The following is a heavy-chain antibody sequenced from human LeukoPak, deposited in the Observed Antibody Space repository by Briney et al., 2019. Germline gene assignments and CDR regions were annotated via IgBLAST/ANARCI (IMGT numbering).Heavy chain of an antibody. D-gene: IGHD2-15*01. J-gene: IGHJ4*02. Sequence: ASVKVSCKTFGYTFASNWMHWVRQAPGQGLEWMGIINPRHGTTFYEQNFQGRITVTRDTSSSTVYMDLRSLTSDDTAVYYCAKAGEYCPDGSCYSENYYFDYWGQGTLVTVSS. V-gene: IGHV1-46*01. CDR3: AKAGEYCPDGSCYSENYYFDY. CDR1: GYTFASNW. CDR2: INPRHGTT.